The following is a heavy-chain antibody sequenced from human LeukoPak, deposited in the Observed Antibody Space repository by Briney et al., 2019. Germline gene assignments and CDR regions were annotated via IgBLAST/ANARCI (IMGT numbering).Heavy chain of an antibody. CDR2: INPDESIT. J-gene: IGHJ4*02. V-gene: IGHV3-74*01. CDR3: ARGVGGDRNY. CDR1: GFTFSSSW. D-gene: IGHD2-21*02. Sequence: GGSLRLSCAASGFTFSSSWMHWVRQAPGKGLVWVSRINPDESITSHADSVKGRFTISRDNAKNTVYLQMNSLRAEDTAVYYCARGVGGDRNYWGQGTLVTVSS.